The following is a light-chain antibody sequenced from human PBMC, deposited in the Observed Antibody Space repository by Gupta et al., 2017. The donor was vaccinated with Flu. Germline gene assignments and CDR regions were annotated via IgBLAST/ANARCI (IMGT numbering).Light chain of an antibody. CDR1: ALSNQY. V-gene: IGLV3-25*02. Sequence: YQLTQPPAMSLSPGQTATITCPGAALSNQYVYWYRQRPGQAPVLLIYKDPERASGIPDRISGSSSGTRVTLTIRGVQTEDESDYYCQSADITGATRVFGGGT. CDR2: KDP. CDR3: QSADITGATRV. J-gene: IGLJ3*02.